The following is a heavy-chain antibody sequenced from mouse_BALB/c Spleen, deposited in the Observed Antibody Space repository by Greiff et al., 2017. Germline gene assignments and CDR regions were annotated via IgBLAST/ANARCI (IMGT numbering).Heavy chain of an antibody. J-gene: IGHJ2*01. CDR3: ARLLRYYFDY. Sequence: QVQLQQPGAELVKPGASVKLSCKASGYTFTSYWMHWVKQRPGQGLEWIGEINPSNGRTNYNEKFKGKATFTADTSSNTAYMQLSSLTSEDSAVYYCARLLRYYFDYWGQGTTLTVSS. CDR1: GYTFTSYW. V-gene: IGHV1S81*02. D-gene: IGHD1-1*01. CDR2: INPSNGRT.